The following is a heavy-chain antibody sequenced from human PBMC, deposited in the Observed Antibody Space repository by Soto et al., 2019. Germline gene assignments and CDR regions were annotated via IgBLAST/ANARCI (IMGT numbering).Heavy chain of an antibody. CDR2: IGPNKGDT. Sequence: QVQLVQSGAEVKKSGASVKVSCKASGYTFTGHYIHWVRQAPGQGPEWVGEIGPNKGDTKYAQKFQGRVTITADESTSTAYMELRNLRSEDTAVYYCARGVHYDSSGYYYFYWGQGTLVTVSS. D-gene: IGHD3-22*01. J-gene: IGHJ4*02. CDR3: ARGVHYDSSGYYYFY. CDR1: GYTFTGHY. V-gene: IGHV1-2*02.